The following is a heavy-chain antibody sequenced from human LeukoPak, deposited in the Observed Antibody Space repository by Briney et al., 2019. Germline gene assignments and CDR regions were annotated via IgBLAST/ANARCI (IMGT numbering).Heavy chain of an antibody. D-gene: IGHD2-2*01. J-gene: IGHJ4*02. Sequence: GGSLRLSCTASGFTFGDYAMSWVRQAPGKGLEWVGFIRSKAYGGTTEYAASVKGRFTISRDDSKSIAYLQMNSLKTEDTAVYYCTSAVPAAILSRYGGSLFDYWGQGTLVTVSS. CDR3: TSAVPAAILSRYGGSLFDY. V-gene: IGHV3-49*04. CDR1: GFTFGDYA. CDR2: IRSKAYGGTT.